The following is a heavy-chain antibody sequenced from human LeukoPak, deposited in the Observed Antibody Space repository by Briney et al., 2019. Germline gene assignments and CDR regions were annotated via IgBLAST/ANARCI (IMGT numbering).Heavy chain of an antibody. Sequence: PGRSLRLSCAASGFTFDDYAMHWVRQAPGKGLEWVSGISWNSGSIGYADSVKGRFTISRDNAKNSLYLQMNSLRAEDTALYYCAKVSYSSSWYDAFDIWGQGTMVTVSS. CDR2: ISWNSGSI. J-gene: IGHJ3*02. D-gene: IGHD6-13*01. CDR1: GFTFDDYA. V-gene: IGHV3-9*01. CDR3: AKVSYSSSWYDAFDI.